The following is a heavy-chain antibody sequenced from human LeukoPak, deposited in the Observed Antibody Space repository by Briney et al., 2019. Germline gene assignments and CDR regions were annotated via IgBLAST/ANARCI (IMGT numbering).Heavy chain of an antibody. D-gene: IGHD6-13*01. CDR3: ARHLLAAAGPYYGLDV. CDR2: IDPSDSYT. J-gene: IGHJ6*02. Sequence: GESLRIPCKGSGYSFTNYWISWVRQMPGEGLEWMGRIDPSDSYTNYSPSFQGHVTISADKSISTAYLQWSSLKAPDTAMYYCARHLLAAAGPYYGLDVWGQGTTVTVSS. CDR1: GYSFTNYW. V-gene: IGHV5-10-1*01.